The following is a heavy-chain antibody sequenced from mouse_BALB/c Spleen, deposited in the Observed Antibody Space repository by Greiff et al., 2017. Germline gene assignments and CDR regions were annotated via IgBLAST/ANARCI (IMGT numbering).Heavy chain of an antibody. CDR3: AREGPQISMDY. Sequence: EVKLEESGGGLVKPGGSLKLSCAASGFTFSSYAMSWVRQTPEKRLEWVASISSGGSTYYPDSVKGRFTISRDNARNILYLQMSSLRSEDTAMYYCAREGPQISMDYWGQGTSVTVSS. V-gene: IGHV5-6-5*01. CDR2: ISSGGST. CDR1: GFTFSSYA. D-gene: IGHD3-3*01. J-gene: IGHJ4*01.